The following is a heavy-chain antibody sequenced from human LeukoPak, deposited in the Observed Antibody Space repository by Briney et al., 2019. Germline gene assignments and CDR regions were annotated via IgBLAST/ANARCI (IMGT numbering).Heavy chain of an antibody. D-gene: IGHD3-3*01. CDR3: ATDRGWRTSGYYLYYFEY. Sequence: GGSLRLSCAASGFIFTNYFMSWVRQAPGKGLEWVASIKHDGSGKYYVDSVRGRFTISRDNTMNSLYLQMSSLRAEDTAVYYCATDRGWRTSGYYLYYFEYWGQGTLVTFSS. CDR1: GFIFTNYF. J-gene: IGHJ4*02. CDR2: IKHDGSGK. V-gene: IGHV3-7*01.